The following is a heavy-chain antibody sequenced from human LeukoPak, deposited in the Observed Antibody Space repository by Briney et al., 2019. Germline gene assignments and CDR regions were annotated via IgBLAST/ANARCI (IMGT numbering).Heavy chain of an antibody. V-gene: IGHV3-48*04. D-gene: IGHD3-10*01. Sequence: GGSLRLSCAASGFTFSNYGMKWVRQAPGKGLEWISFIRGSSSTIYDADSVKGRFTVSRDNAKHALYLQMNSLRAEDTAVYYCARKYYGSGSYYMDVWGKGTTVTVSS. CDR3: ARKYYGSGSYYMDV. CDR1: GFTFSNYG. J-gene: IGHJ6*03. CDR2: IRGSSSTI.